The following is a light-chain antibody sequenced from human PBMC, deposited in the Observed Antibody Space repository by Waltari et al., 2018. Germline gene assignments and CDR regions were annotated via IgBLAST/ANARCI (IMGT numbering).Light chain of an antibody. Sequence: ELVVTQSPATLSLSPVEGATLSCRTSESVSRNLAWFQQKDGQPPRLVIYDASSRAADTPARFSGGGSGTDYTLTISSLEPEDFATYYCQQRSAWPTTFGQGTRLEI. CDR2: DAS. V-gene: IGKV3-11*01. J-gene: IGKJ5*01. CDR3: QQRSAWPTT. CDR1: ESVSRN.